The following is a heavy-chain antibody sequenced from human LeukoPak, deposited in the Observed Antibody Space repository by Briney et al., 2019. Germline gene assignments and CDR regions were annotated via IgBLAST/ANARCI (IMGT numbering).Heavy chain of an antibody. Sequence: GASVKVSCEASGYTFTSYGISWVRQAPGQGLEWMGWISAYNGNTNYAQKLQGRVTMTTDTSTSTAYMELRSLRSDDTAVYYCARALSITIFHYYYYGMDVWGQGTTVTVSS. V-gene: IGHV1-18*01. J-gene: IGHJ6*02. CDR3: ARALSITIFHYYYYGMDV. CDR2: ISAYNGNT. CDR1: GYTFTSYG. D-gene: IGHD3-3*01.